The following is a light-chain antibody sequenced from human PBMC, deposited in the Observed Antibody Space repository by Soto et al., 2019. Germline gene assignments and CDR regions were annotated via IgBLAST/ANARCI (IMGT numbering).Light chain of an antibody. CDR3: MQALQTPPT. CDR2: LGS. CDR1: QSLLHTDGYNY. Sequence: DTVMTQSPLSLPVTPGEPASISCWSSQSLLHTDGYNYLDWYLQKPGQSPQLLIYLGSYRASGVPDRFSGSGSRTDFTLKISRVEAEDVGVYYCMQALQTPPTFGQGTKLAI. J-gene: IGKJ1*01. V-gene: IGKV2-28*01.